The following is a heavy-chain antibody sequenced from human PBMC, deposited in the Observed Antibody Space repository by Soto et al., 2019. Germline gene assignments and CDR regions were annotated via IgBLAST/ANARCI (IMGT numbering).Heavy chain of an antibody. J-gene: IGHJ3*02. CDR3: AREGYCSGSTCFLDI. CDR1: GGTFGTYA. D-gene: IGHD2-15*01. CDR2: IIPIFGST. Sequence: SVKVSCKASGGTFGTYAIGWVRQAPGQGLGRMGRIIPIFGSTNYAQEFQGRVTITADESTSTAYMELSSLRSEDTAVYFCAREGYCSGSTCFLDIWGRGTMVTVSS. V-gene: IGHV1-69*13.